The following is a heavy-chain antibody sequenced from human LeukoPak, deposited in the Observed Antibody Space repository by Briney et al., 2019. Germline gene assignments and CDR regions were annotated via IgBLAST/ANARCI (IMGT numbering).Heavy chain of an antibody. D-gene: IGHD3-10*01. CDR3: ARGDGSFGEFYFDY. CDR1: GGTFSSYA. J-gene: IGHJ4*02. Sequence: SVKVSCKASGGTFSSYAISWVRQAPGQVLEWMGGIIPIFGTANYAQKFQGRVTITADESTSTAYMELGSLRSEDTAVYYCARGDGSFGEFYFDYWGQGTLVTVSS. CDR2: IIPIFGTA. V-gene: IGHV1-69*13.